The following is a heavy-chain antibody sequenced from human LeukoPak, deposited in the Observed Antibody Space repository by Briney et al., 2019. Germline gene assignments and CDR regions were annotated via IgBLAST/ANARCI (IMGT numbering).Heavy chain of an antibody. V-gene: IGHV1-24*01. CDR3: ETGTHYHILPY. CDR2: FDLEDDET. CDR1: GYTLSELS. J-gene: IGHJ4*02. D-gene: IGHD3-9*01. Sequence: ASVKVSCKVSGYTLSELSMHWVRQAPGQGLEWMGGFDLEDDETIYAQKFQARVTMTADTSTDTAYLDLSSLRSEDTAEYYCETGTHYHILPYCGQGPLVAVSS.